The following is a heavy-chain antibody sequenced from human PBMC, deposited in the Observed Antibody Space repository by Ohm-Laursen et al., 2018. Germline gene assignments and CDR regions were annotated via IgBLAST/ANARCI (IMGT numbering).Heavy chain of an antibody. CDR2: ITPSGGST. CDR1: GYTFTSYF. J-gene: IGHJ4*02. D-gene: IGHD2-21*02. Sequence: ASVKVSCQASGYTFTSYFMYWVRQAPGQGLEWMAIITPSGGSTSFAQKFQGRVTMTRDTSTSTVYIELSSLRSEDTAVYYCARSIGTLTAIDYWGQGTLVTVSS. V-gene: IGHV1-46*01. CDR3: ARSIGTLTAIDY.